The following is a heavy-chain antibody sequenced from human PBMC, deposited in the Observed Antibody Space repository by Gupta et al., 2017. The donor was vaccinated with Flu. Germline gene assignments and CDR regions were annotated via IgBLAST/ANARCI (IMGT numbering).Heavy chain of an antibody. CDR1: GFTFSSYW. CDR2: IKQDGSEK. Sequence: EVQLVESGGGLVQPGGSLRPSCAASGFTFSSYWMSWVRQAPGKGLEWVANIKQDGSEKYYVDSVKGRFTISRDNAKNSLYLQMNSLRAEDTAVYYCARDPYYYDSSGYYQDYYYGMDVWGQGTTVTVSS. J-gene: IGHJ6*02. D-gene: IGHD3-22*01. CDR3: ARDPYYYDSSGYYQDYYYGMDV. V-gene: IGHV3-7*01.